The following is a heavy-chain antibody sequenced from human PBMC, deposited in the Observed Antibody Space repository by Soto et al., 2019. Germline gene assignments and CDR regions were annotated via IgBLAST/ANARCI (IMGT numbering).Heavy chain of an antibody. CDR2: INPNSGGT. J-gene: IGHJ4*02. CDR3: ARSGYYYDSSGYLRPFDY. V-gene: IGHV1-2*04. Sequence: ASVKVSCKASGYTFTGYYMPWVRQAPGQGLEWMGWINPNSGGTNYAQKFQGWVTMARDTSISTAYMELSRLRSDDTAVYYCARSGYYYDSSGYLRPFDYWGQGTLVTVSS. CDR1: GYTFTGYY. D-gene: IGHD3-22*01.